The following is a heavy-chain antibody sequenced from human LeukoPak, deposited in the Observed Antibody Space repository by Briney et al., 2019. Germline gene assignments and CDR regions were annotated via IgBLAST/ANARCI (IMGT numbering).Heavy chain of an antibody. J-gene: IGHJ4*02. D-gene: IGHD3-22*01. CDR2: ISSSGGSI. CDR1: GFTFSDYY. CDR3: AKDGGSTGYCFDY. V-gene: IGHV3-11*01. Sequence: GGSLRLSCAASGFTFSDYYMSWIRQAPGKGLEWVSYISSSGGSISYADSVKGRFTISRDNAKNSLYLQMTSLRAEDTAIYYCAKDGGSTGYCFDYWGQGTLVTVSS.